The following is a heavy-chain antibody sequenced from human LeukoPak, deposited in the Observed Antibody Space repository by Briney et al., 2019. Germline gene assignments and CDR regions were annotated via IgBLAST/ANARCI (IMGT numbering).Heavy chain of an antibody. V-gene: IGHV5-51*01. CDR3: ARLDYVWWSPAGFDY. CDR1: GYTFTSYW. D-gene: IGHD3-16*01. J-gene: IGHJ4*02. Sequence: GESLKISCKDSGYTFTSYWIGWVRQMPGKGLEWMGIIYHGDSDTRYSPSFQGQVTISADKSISTAYLQWSSLEASDTAMYYCARLDYVWWSPAGFDYWGQGTLVTVSS. CDR2: IYHGDSDT.